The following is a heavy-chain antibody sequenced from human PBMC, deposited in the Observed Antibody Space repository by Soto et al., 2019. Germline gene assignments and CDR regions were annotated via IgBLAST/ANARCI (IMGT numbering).Heavy chain of an antibody. D-gene: IGHD5-18*01. CDR3: ARRYGYSFDY. V-gene: IGHV4-59*08. CDR1: GGSISSYY. Sequence: QVQLQESGPGLVKPSETLSLTCTVSGGSISSYYWSWIRQPPRKVLEWIGYIYYSGSTNYNPSLKSRVTISVDTSKNQLSLKLSSVTAADTAVYYCARRYGYSFDYWGQGTLVTVSS. J-gene: IGHJ4*02. CDR2: IYYSGST.